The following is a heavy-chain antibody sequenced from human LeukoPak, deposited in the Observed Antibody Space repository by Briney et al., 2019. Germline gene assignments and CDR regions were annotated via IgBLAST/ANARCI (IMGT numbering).Heavy chain of an antibody. V-gene: IGHV4-59*01. D-gene: IGHD5-12*01. J-gene: IGHJ5*02. CDR3: PRGGYSGYDPTNWFDP. CDR2: IYYSGST. CDR1: GGSISSYY. Sequence: ASETPSLTCTASGGSISSYYWSWIRQPPGKGLEWIGYIYYSGSTNYNPSLKSRVTISVDTSKNQFSLKLSSVTAADTAVYYCPRGGYSGYDPTNWFDPWGQGTLVTVSS.